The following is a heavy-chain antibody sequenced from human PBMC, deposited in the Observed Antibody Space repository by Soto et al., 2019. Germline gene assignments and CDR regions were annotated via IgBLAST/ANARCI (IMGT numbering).Heavy chain of an antibody. D-gene: IGHD3-16*01. CDR1: GFTYSTYA. CDR2: IGTHADTT. CDR3: ARPYVEVAVNDAFDM. J-gene: IGHJ3*02. V-gene: IGHV3-23*01. Sequence: EVQLLESGGGLVQPGGSLRLSCAASGFTYSTYALTWVRQAPGKGLEWVSSIGTHADTTYYVDSVKGRFSISRDNSKNTVYLQMSSLSAEETAVYYCARPYVEVAVNDAFDMWGRGTMITVSS.